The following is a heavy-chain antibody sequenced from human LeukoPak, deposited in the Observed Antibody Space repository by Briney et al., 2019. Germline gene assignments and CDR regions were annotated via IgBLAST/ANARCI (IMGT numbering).Heavy chain of an antibody. CDR2: INHGGST. Sequence: SETLSLTCAVYGGSFSGYYWSWLRQPPGKGLEWIGEINHGGSTNYNPSLKSRVTISVDTSKNQFSLKLSSVTAADTAVYYCARGIRYFDWLTPFDYWGQGTLVTVSS. J-gene: IGHJ4*02. CDR1: GGSFSGYY. CDR3: ARGIRYFDWLTPFDY. V-gene: IGHV4-34*01. D-gene: IGHD3-9*01.